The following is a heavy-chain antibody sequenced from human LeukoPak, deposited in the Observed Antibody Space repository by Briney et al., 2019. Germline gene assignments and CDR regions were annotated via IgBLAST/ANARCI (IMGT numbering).Heavy chain of an antibody. D-gene: IGHD6-19*01. V-gene: IGHV3-30*04. CDR2: ISFDGSNH. CDR3: ARPVREQWLYDAFDI. CDR1: GFTFTTYV. Sequence: GGSLRLSCAASGFTFTTYVMHWVRQAPSKGLEWVSFISFDGSNHYYADSVKGRFTISRDNSKSMLYLQMNSLRPEDTAVYFCARPVREQWLYDAFDIWGQGTMVTVSS. J-gene: IGHJ3*02.